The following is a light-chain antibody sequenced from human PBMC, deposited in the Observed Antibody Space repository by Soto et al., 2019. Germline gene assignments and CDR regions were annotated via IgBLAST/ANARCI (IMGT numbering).Light chain of an antibody. CDR3: SSYAASNTFV. V-gene: IGLV2-8*01. CDR2: DVS. CDR1: SSDVGGYDY. Sequence: QSVLTQPPSASGSPGQSVTISCTGTSSDVGGYDYVSWHQHHPGKAPKLMLYDVSKRPSGVPDRFSGSKSGNTASLTVSGLQAEDEADYYCSSYAASNTFVFGTGTKLTVL. J-gene: IGLJ1*01.